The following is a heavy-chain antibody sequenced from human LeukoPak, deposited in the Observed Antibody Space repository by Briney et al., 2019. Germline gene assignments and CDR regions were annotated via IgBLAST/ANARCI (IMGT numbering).Heavy chain of an antibody. Sequence: AGGSLRLSCAASGFTFSSYSMHWVRQAPGKGLDWVSSISSSSSYIYYADSVKGRFTISRDNAKNSLYLQMNSLRAEDTAVYYCARDSKLYCSGGSCYLDYWGQGTLVTVSS. CDR2: ISSSSSYI. CDR1: GFTFSSYS. J-gene: IGHJ4*02. V-gene: IGHV3-21*01. CDR3: ARDSKLYCSGGSCYLDY. D-gene: IGHD2-15*01.